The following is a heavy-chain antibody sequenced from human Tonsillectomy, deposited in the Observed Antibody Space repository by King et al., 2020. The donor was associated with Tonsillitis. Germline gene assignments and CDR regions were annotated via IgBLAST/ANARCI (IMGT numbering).Heavy chain of an antibody. Sequence: VQLVESGGGLVQPGGSLRLSCAASGFTFSSYWMTWVRQALGKGLEWVANIKRDESEKHYVDSVKGRFTISRDNAKNSLFLQMNSLRAEDTAVYYCARDHTYYDSGSSYYDAFDIWGQGTVVTVSS. J-gene: IGHJ3*02. V-gene: IGHV3-7*03. D-gene: IGHD3-10*01. CDR1: GFTFSSYW. CDR2: IKRDESEK. CDR3: ARDHTYYDSGSSYYDAFDI.